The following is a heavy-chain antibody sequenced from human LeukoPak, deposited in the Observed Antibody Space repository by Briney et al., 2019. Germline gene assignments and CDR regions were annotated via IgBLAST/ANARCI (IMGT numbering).Heavy chain of an antibody. CDR1: GGTFSSYA. J-gene: IGHJ6*03. CDR2: IIPIFGTA. Sequence: RASVKVSCKASGGTFSSYAISWVRQAPGQGLEWMGGIIPIFGTANYAQKFQGRVTITADESTSTAYMELSSLRSEDTAVYYCARDGVVVVPANFYYMDVWGKGTTVTISS. D-gene: IGHD2-2*01. CDR3: ARDGVVVVPANFYYMDV. V-gene: IGHV1-69*13.